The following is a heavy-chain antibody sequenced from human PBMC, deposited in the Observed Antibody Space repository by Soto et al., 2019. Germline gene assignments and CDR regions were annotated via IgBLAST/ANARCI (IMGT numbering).Heavy chain of an antibody. V-gene: IGHV3-23*01. CDR3: AKEGRYCSGGSCYLLWEKEGYFDY. Sequence: EVQLLESGGGLVQPGGSLRLSCAASGFTFSSYAMSWVRQAPGKGLEWVSAISGSGGSTYYADSVKGRFTISRDNSKNTLYLQMNSLRAEDTAVYYCAKEGRYCSGGSCYLLWEKEGYFDYWGQGTLVTVSS. CDR1: GFTFSSYA. CDR2: ISGSGGST. J-gene: IGHJ4*02. D-gene: IGHD2-15*01.